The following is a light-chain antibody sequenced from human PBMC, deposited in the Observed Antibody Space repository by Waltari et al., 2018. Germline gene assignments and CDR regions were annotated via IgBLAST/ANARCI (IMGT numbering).Light chain of an antibody. CDR3: AAWDDSLNGGV. CDR2: SND. V-gene: IGLV1-44*01. J-gene: IGLJ2*01. Sequence: QSVLTQPPSASGTPTQRVTISCSGSRSNIGSHTVNWFQQLPGTAPKLLIHSNDQRPSGVPERFSGSKSGTSASLAISGLQSEDEADYYCAAWDDSLNGGVFGGGTKLTVL. CDR1: RSNIGSHT.